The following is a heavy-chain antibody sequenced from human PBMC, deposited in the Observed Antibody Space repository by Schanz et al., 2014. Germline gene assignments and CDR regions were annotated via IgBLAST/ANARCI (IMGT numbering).Heavy chain of an antibody. J-gene: IGHJ3*01. CDR2: IKEDGSKK. Sequence: EVQLVESGGGLVKPGGSLRLSCAASGFTFNYAWMNWVRQAPGKGLEWVANIKEDGSKKYYVDSVRGRFTISRDNAKNSLYLQLNSLTAEDTAVYHCARDSRYCTGVDCKGDAFDLWGQGTLVTVSS. V-gene: IGHV3-7*01. CDR1: GFTFNYAW. CDR3: ARDSRYCTGVDCKGDAFDL. D-gene: IGHD2-8*02.